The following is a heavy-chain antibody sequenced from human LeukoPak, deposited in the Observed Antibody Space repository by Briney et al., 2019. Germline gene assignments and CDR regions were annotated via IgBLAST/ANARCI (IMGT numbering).Heavy chain of an antibody. J-gene: IGHJ4*02. Sequence: GGSLRLSCAASGFTFSSYSMNWVRQALGKGLDWVSYISGTSSTMHYADSVKGRFTISRDNAKNSLYLQMNSLRAEDTAVYYCARVEWEGPHPTLNYWGQGTLVTVSS. D-gene: IGHD1-26*01. CDR3: ARVEWEGPHPTLNY. CDR1: GFTFSSYS. CDR2: ISGTSSTM. V-gene: IGHV3-48*04.